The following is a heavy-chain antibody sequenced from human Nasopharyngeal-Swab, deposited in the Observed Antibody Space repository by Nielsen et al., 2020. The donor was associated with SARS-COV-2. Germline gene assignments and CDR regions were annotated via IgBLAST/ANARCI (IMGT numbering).Heavy chain of an antibody. D-gene: IGHD1-26*01. CDR1: GGSFSGYY. J-gene: IGHJ4*02. CDR2: INHSGST. V-gene: IGHV4-34*01. CDR3: ARSGGVGVGATTYVLD. Sequence: SETLSLTCAVYGGSFSGYYWSWIRQPPGKGLEWIGEINHSGSTNYNPSLKSRVTISVDTSKNQFSLKLSSVTAADTAVYYCARSGGVGVGATTYVLDWGQGTLVTVSS.